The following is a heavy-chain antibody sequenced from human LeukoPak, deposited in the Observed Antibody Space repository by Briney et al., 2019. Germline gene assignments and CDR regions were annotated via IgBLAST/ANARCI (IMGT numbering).Heavy chain of an antibody. D-gene: IGHD6-19*01. CDR2: INHSGST. Sequence: SETLSLTCAVYGGSFSGYYWSWIRQPPGKGLEWIGEINHSGSTNYNPSLKSRVTISVDTSKNQFSLKLSSVTAADTAVYYCARSVAGTSHFDYWGQGTLVTVSS. V-gene: IGHV4-34*01. CDR3: ARSVAGTSHFDY. J-gene: IGHJ4*02. CDR1: GGSFSGYY.